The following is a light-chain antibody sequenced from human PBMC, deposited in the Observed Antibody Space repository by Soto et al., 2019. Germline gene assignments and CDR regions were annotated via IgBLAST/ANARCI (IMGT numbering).Light chain of an antibody. Sequence: QPVLTQSSSASASLGSSVKLTCTLSSGHSSYIIAWHQQQPGKAPRYLMKLEGSGSYNKGSGLPDRCSGSTSGADRYLTISNLQFEDEADYYCETWDFNTRVFGGGTKLTVL. J-gene: IGLJ3*02. CDR1: SGHSSYI. V-gene: IGLV4-60*02. CDR3: ETWDFNTRV. CDR2: LEGSGSY.